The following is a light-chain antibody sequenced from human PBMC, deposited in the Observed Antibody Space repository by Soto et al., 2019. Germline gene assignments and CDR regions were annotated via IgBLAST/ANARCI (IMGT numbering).Light chain of an antibody. Sequence: DIQMTQSPSSVSASVGDRVTITCRACQGISTWLAWYQQKPGKAPKLLIYASSSLQSGVPSRCSGSACGTDFTLPFCSLQPEDFSTYYCQQANSFPFTFGPGTKVDIK. CDR3: QQANSFPFT. CDR2: ASS. CDR1: QGISTW. V-gene: IGKV1D-12*01. J-gene: IGKJ3*01.